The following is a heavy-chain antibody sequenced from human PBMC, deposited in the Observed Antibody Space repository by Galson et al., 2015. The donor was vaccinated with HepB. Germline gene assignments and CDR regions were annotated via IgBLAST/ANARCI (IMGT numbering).Heavy chain of an antibody. V-gene: IGHV3-23*01. D-gene: IGHD1-26*01. J-gene: IGHJ4*02. CDR2: ISGTSGST. CDR1: GFTFSSYA. Sequence: SLRLSCAASGFTFSSYAMSWVRQAPGRGLEWVSAISGTSGSTYYADSVKGRFTISRDTSKNTLYLQMNSLRAEDTAVYYCAKDGLSREWELLGYFDYWGQGTLVTVSS. CDR3: AKDGLSREWELLGYFDY.